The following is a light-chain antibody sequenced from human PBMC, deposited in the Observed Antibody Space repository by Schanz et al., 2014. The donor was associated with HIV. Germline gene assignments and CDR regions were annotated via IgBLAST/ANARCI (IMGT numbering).Light chain of an antibody. J-gene: IGLJ3*02. Sequence: QSVLTQPPSASGTPGQRVTISCSGSSSNIKINAVNWYQHLPGTGPKLLIYATYNRPSGVPDRFSGSKSGNTASLTVSGLQAEDEADFYCATWDDSLNGWVFGGGTKLTVL. V-gene: IGLV1-44*01. CDR3: ATWDDSLNGWV. CDR1: SSNIKINA. CDR2: ATY.